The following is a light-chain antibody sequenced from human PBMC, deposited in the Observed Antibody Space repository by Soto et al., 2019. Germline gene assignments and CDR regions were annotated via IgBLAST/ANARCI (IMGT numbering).Light chain of an antibody. CDR2: DVS. CDR1: ISDVGGYNY. V-gene: IGLV2-14*01. Sequence: QSVLTQPASVSGSPGQSITISCTGTISDVGGYNYVSWYQQHPGKDPKLMIYDVSNRPSGVSNRFSGSKSGNTASLTISGLQAEDEADYYCSSYTSSSTDGFGTGTKVTVL. CDR3: SSYTSSSTDG. J-gene: IGLJ1*01.